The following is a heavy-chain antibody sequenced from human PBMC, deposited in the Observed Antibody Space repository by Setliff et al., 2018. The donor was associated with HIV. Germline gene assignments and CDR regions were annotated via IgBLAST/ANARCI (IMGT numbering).Heavy chain of an antibody. Sequence: GGSLRLSCAASGFTFRSYAMSWVRQAPGKGLEWVSRINSDGSSTSYADSVKGRFTISRDNAKNTLYLQMNSLRAEDTAVYYCARDLGTGAFDIWGQGTMVTVSS. V-gene: IGHV3-74*01. J-gene: IGHJ3*02. CDR2: INSDGSST. CDR3: ARDLGTGAFDI. CDR1: GFTFRSYA.